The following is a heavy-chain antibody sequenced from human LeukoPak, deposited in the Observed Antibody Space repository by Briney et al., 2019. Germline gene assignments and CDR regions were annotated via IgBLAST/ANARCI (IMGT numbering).Heavy chain of an antibody. Sequence: PSETLSLTCAVYGGSFSGYYWSWICQPPGKGLEWIGEINHSGSTNYNPSLKSRVTISVDTSKNQFSLKLSSVTAADTAVYYCARAYGYSYGGFFYWGQGTLVTVSS. D-gene: IGHD5-18*01. CDR2: INHSGST. J-gene: IGHJ4*02. V-gene: IGHV4-34*01. CDR1: GGSFSGYY. CDR3: ARAYGYSYGGFFY.